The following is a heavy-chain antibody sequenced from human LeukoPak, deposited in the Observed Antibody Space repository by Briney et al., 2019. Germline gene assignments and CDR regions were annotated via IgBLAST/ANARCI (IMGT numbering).Heavy chain of an antibody. CDR2: ISSSGSPT. CDR1: GFTFSSYH. Sequence: GGSLRLSCAASGFTFSSYHMNWVRQAPGKGLEWVSYISSSGSPTHYADSVRGRFTISRDNAKNSLYLQMTSLRDEDTAVYYCARDPYGSGDGYFDYWGQGTLVTVSS. J-gene: IGHJ4*02. CDR3: ARDPYGSGDGYFDY. D-gene: IGHD3-10*01. V-gene: IGHV3-48*02.